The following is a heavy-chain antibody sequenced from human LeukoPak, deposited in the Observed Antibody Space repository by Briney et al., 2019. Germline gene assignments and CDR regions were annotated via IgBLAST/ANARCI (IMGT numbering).Heavy chain of an antibody. CDR2: INWNSDSI. D-gene: IGHD6-13*01. J-gene: IGHJ5*02. V-gene: IGHV3-9*01. CDR1: GFTFDDYA. CDR3: AKDGIAAAGIDLNWFDP. Sequence: GGSLRLSCAVSGFTFDDYAMHWVRQVPGRGLEWVSGINWNSDSIGYADSVKGRFTTSRDNAKNSLYLQMNSLRAEDTALYYCAKDGIAAAGIDLNWFDPWGQGTLVTVSS.